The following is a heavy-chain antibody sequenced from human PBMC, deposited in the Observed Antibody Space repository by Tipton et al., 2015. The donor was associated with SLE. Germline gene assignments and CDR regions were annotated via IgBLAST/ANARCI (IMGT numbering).Heavy chain of an antibody. CDR3: ARAGVERVWRDYFDY. Sequence: TLSLTCTVSGGSISSSCYYWVWNRQLPGMGLEWIGSIYYSGSTCHNPSLKSRVTMSVDTPKNQFSLKLSSVTAADTAVYYGARAGVERVWRDYFDYWGQGTLVTVSS. CDR1: GGSISSSCYY. V-gene: IGHV4-39*07. D-gene: IGHD2-8*01. J-gene: IGHJ4*02. CDR2: IYYSGST.